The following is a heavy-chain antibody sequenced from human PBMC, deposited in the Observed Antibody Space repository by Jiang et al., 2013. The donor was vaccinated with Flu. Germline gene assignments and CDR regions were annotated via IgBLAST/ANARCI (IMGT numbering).Heavy chain of an antibody. V-gene: IGHV2-5*02. CDR2: IYWDDDK. CDR1: GFSLSDSGVG. J-gene: IGHJ5*02. D-gene: IGHD3-10*01. CDR3: ARMVRGVIHWFDP. Sequence: TLTCTFSGFSLSDSGVGVAWIRQPPGKALEWLAVIYWDDDKQYSPSLKSRLTITKDTPRKRVVITMTNMDPVDTATYYCARMVRGVIHWFDPWGQGTLVTVSS.